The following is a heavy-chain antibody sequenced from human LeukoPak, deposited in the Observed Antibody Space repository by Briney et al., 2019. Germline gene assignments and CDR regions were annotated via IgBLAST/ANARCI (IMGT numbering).Heavy chain of an antibody. CDR2: ISSSSSYI. D-gene: IGHD6-13*01. Sequence: GGSLRLSCAASGFTFSSYSMNWVRQAPGKGLEWVSSISSSSSYIYYADSVKGRFTISRDNAKNSLYLQMNSLRAEDTAVYYCARGLGSSSPSDAFDIWGQGTMVTVSS. J-gene: IGHJ3*02. CDR3: ARGLGSSSPSDAFDI. CDR1: GFTFSSYS. V-gene: IGHV3-21*01.